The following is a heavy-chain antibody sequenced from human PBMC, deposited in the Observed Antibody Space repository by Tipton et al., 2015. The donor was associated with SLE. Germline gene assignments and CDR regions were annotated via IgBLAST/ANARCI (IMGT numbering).Heavy chain of an antibody. CDR1: GVSLSSHY. V-gene: IGHV4-59*11. J-gene: IGHJ5*01. CDR2: IHYSGTT. D-gene: IGHD3-10*01. Sequence: TLSLTCTASGVSLSSHYWSWIRQSPGKGLEWIGYIHYSGTTNYNPSLRGRVTVSVDTSKNQFSLHLSAVTAADTAIYYCARQGFREFDSSFDSWGQGILVTVSS. CDR3: ARQGFREFDSSFDS.